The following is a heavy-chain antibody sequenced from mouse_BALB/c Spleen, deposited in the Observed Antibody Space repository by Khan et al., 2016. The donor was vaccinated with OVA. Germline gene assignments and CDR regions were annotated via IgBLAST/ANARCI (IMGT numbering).Heavy chain of an antibody. CDR3: ARLAYYYNSEGFAY. D-gene: IGHD1-1*01. V-gene: IGHV5-6*01. J-gene: IGHJ3*01. CDR1: GFTFSTYG. CDR2: ISTGGAYT. Sequence: EVELVESGGDFVRPGGSQKLSCAASGFTFSTYGMSWVRQTPDKRLEWVATISTGGAYTYYPDSVKGRFTISRDNAKNPLYLQLSSLRSEDTAIYYCARLAYYYNSEGFAYWGQGTLVTVSA.